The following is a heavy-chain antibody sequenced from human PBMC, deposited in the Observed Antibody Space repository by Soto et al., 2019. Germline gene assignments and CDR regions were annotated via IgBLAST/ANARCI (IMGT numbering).Heavy chain of an antibody. CDR2: ISYDGSNK. CDR3: ARPFKYSDWLLPLDY. V-gene: IGHV3-30-3*01. Sequence: QVQLVESGGGVVQPGRSLRLSCAASGFTFSSYAMHWVRQAPGKGLEWVAVISYDGSNKYYADSVKGRFTISRDNSKNTLYLQMNSLRAEDTAVYYCARPFKYSDWLLPLDYWGQGTLVTVSS. J-gene: IGHJ4*02. D-gene: IGHD3-9*01. CDR1: GFTFSSYA.